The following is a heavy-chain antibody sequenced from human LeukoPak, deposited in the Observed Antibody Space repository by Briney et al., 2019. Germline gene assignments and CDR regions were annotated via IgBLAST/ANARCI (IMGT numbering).Heavy chain of an antibody. D-gene: IGHD5-12*01. Sequence: SETLSLTCTVSGGSISSSSYYWGWIRQPPGKGLEWIGSIYYSGSTYYNPSLKSRVTISVDTSKNQFSLKLSSVTAADTAVYYCARDDGYDVFDYWGQGTLVTVSS. V-gene: IGHV4-39*02. CDR2: IYYSGST. CDR3: ARDDGYDVFDY. J-gene: IGHJ4*02. CDR1: GGSISSSSYY.